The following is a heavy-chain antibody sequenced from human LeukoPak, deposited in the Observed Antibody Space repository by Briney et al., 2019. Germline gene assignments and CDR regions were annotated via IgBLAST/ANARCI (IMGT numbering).Heavy chain of an antibody. D-gene: IGHD5-18*01. CDR3: APSGADTAMDVNDY. CDR2: ISGSGGST. V-gene: IGHV3-23*01. Sequence: PGGSLRLSCAASGFTFSSYAMSWVRQAPGKGLEWVSAISGSGGSTYYADSVKGRFTISRDNAKNSLYLQMNSLRAEDTAVYYCAPSGADTAMDVNDYWGQGTLVTVSS. J-gene: IGHJ4*02. CDR1: GFTFSSYA.